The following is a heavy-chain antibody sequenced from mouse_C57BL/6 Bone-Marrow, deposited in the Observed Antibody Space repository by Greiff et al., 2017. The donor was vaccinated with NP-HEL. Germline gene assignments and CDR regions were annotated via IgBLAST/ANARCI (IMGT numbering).Heavy chain of an antibody. J-gene: IGHJ4*01. CDR2: ISNGGGST. CDR1: GFTFSDYY. D-gene: IGHD1-1*01. Sequence: EVKLMESGGGLVQPGGSLKLSCAASGFTFSDYYMYWVRQTPEKRLEWVAYISNGGGSTYYPDTVKGRFTISRDNAKNTLYLQMSRLKSEDTAMYYCARHQGGSLYAMDYWGQGTSVTVSS. CDR3: ARHQGGSLYAMDY. V-gene: IGHV5-12*01.